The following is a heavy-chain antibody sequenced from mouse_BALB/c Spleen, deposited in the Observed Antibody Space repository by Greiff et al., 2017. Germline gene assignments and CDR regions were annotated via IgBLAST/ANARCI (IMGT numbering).Heavy chain of an antibody. D-gene: IGHD2-14*01. V-gene: IGHV1-54*01. Sequence: QVQLKQSGAELVRPGTSVKVSCKASGYAFTNYLIEWVKQRPGQGLEWIGVINPGSGGTNYNEKFKGKATLSADKSSSTAYMQLSSLTSDDSAVYCCARDRYDAYAMDYWGQGTSVTVSS. CDR3: ARDRYDAYAMDY. J-gene: IGHJ4*01. CDR2: INPGSGGT. CDR1: GYAFTNYL.